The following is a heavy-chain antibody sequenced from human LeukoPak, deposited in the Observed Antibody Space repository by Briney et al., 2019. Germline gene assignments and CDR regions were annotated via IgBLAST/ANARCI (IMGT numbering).Heavy chain of an antibody. Sequence: WASVKVSCKASGGTFSSYAISWVRQAPGQGLEWMGGIIPIFGTANYAQKLQGRVTITADKSTSTAYMELSSLRSEDTAVYYCAMYPVGRDQLLTVDYWGQGTLVTVSS. V-gene: IGHV1-69*06. D-gene: IGHD2-2*01. CDR3: AMYPVGRDQLLTVDY. J-gene: IGHJ4*02. CDR2: IIPIFGTA. CDR1: GGTFSSYA.